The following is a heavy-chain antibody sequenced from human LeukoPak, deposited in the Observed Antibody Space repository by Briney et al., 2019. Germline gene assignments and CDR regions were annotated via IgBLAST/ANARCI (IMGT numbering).Heavy chain of an antibody. J-gene: IGHJ4*02. Sequence: GGSLRLSCAASGFTFSSYAMHWVRQAPGKGLEWVAVMSSDGSKKYYADSVRGRFTISRDNSKNTLYLQMNSLRAEDTAVYYCAKDWGYYDSSGYLDYWGQGTLVTVSS. CDR3: AKDWGYYDSSGYLDY. V-gene: IGHV3-30-3*01. CDR1: GFTFSSYA. CDR2: MSSDGSKK. D-gene: IGHD3-22*01.